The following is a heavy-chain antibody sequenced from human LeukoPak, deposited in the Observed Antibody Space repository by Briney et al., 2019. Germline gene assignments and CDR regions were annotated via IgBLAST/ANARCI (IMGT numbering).Heavy chain of an antibody. CDR3: ARVRILSSSAYYLDC. CDR1: GFTFSGYS. Sequence: GGSLRLSCAASGFTFSGYSMNWVRQAPGKVLEWVSYISSSNTIYYADSVKGRFTISRDNAKNSLYLQMNSLRDEDTAVYYCARVRILSSSAYYLDCWGQGTLVTVST. J-gene: IGHJ4*02. CDR2: ISSSNTI. D-gene: IGHD3-9*01. V-gene: IGHV3-48*02.